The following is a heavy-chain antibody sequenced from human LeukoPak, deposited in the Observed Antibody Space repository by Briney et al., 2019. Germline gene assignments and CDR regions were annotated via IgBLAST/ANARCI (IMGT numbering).Heavy chain of an antibody. CDR2: IIPILGIA. J-gene: IGHJ4*02. CDR1: GGTFISYT. V-gene: IGHV1-69*10. CDR3: ARDGRYCSSTSCYQVY. Sequence: ASVKVSCKASGGTFISYTISWVRQAPGQGLEWMGRIIPILGIANYAQKFQGRVTITADKSTSTAYMELSSLRSEDTAVYYCARDGRYCSSTSCYQVYWGQGTLVTVSS. D-gene: IGHD2-2*01.